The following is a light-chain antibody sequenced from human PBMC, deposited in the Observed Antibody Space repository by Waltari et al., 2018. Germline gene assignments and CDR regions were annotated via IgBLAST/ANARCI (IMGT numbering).Light chain of an antibody. V-gene: IGKV2-28*01. CDR3: MQFLQTPYT. J-gene: IGKJ2*01. CDR1: QSLLHSSGYTC. Sequence: DIVITQSPLSLPVTPGEPASISCRSSQSLLHSSGYTCLHWFLQKQGQAPQLLIFLGSNRASGGPDRFSGSATGTDFTLKISRVEAEDVGVYYCMQFLQTPYTFGQGTKLEIK. CDR2: LGS.